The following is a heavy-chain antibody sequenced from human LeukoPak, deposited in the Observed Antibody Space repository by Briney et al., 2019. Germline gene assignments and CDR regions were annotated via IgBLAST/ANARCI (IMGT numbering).Heavy chain of an antibody. Sequence: SETLSLTCTVSGYSISSGYYWGWIRQPPGKGLEWIGSIYHSGSTYYNPSLKSRVTISVDTSKNQFSLKLSSVTAADTAVYYCARNYDILTGYPFDYWGQGTLVTVSS. D-gene: IGHD3-9*01. CDR3: ARNYDILTGYPFDY. V-gene: IGHV4-38-2*02. CDR1: GYSISSGYY. CDR2: IYHSGST. J-gene: IGHJ4*02.